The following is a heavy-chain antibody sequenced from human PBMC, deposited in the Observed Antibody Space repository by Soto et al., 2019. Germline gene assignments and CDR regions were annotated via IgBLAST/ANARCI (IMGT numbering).Heavy chain of an antibody. Sequence: QVHLQESGPGLVKPSETLSLTCAVSGGSVNHGSYSWGWIRQPPGKGLEWIGYIYYSGLPNYNPSLKSRVNTSLDTSKNQCSLKLTSVTAADTAVYYCASELRLDGYSVDYWGQRTLVTVSS. CDR3: ASELRLDGYSVDY. CDR2: IYYSGLP. CDR1: GGSVNHGSYS. J-gene: IGHJ4*02. D-gene: IGHD5-18*01. V-gene: IGHV4-61*01.